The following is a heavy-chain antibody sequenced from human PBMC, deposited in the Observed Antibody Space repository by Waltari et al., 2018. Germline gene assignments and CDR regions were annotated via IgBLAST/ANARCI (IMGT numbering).Heavy chain of an antibody. D-gene: IGHD2-2*01. J-gene: IGHJ4*02. CDR1: GYNFPNYW. Sequence: EVQLVQSGAEVKKPGESLKISGKGSGYNFPNYWLAWVRQMPGKGLEWMGIIYPGDSETRYSPSFQGQVTISADKSISTAYLQWSSLKASDTAMYYCAKEYCSSTSCLTDYWGQGTLVTVSS. CDR2: IYPGDSET. CDR3: AKEYCSSTSCLTDY. V-gene: IGHV5-51*03.